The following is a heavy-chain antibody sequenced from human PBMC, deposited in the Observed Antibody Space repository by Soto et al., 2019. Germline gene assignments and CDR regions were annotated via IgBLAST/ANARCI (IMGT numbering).Heavy chain of an antibody. D-gene: IGHD6-13*01. Sequence: EVQLVESGGGLVQPGRSLRLSCAASGFAYDDYVMHWVRQPPGRGLEWVSGITWNGGTIRYVDSVKGRFTTSRDNAEKSLYLQMNSLRPEDTAVYYCAKGGSAALIAPSGRDNWFDPWGQGTQVTVSS. CDR1: GFAYDDYV. CDR3: AKGGSAALIAPSGRDNWFDP. CDR2: ITWNGGTI. V-gene: IGHV3-9*01. J-gene: IGHJ5*02.